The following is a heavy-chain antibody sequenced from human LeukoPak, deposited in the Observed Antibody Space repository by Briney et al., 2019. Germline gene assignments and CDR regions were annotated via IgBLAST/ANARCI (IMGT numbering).Heavy chain of an antibody. CDR1: GYTFTSYA. J-gene: IGHJ3*02. D-gene: IGHD3-22*01. CDR2: INAGNGNT. V-gene: IGHV1-3*03. Sequence: ASVKVSCKASGYTFTSYAMHWVRQAPGQRLEWIGWINAGNGNTKYSQEFQGRVTITRDTSASTAYMELSSLRSEDMAVYYCARDLGGYYYGGDAFDIWGQGTMVTVSS. CDR3: ARDLGGYYYGGDAFDI.